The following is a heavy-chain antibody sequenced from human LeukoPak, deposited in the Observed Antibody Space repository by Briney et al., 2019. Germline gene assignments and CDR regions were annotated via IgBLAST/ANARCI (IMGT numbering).Heavy chain of an antibody. Sequence: GGSLRLSCAASGFTFDDYGMSWVRQAPGKGLEWVSGINWNGGSTGYADSVKGRFTISRDNAKNSLYLQMNSLRAEDTALYYCARSNVWGSYRGYVDVWGKGTTVTVSS. CDR3: ARSNVWGSYRGYVDV. CDR1: GFTFDDYG. J-gene: IGHJ6*03. V-gene: IGHV3-20*04. CDR2: INWNGGST. D-gene: IGHD3-16*02.